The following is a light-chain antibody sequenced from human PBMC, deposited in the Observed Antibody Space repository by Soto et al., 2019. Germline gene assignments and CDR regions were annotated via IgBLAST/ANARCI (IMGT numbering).Light chain of an antibody. Sequence: DIVLTQTPLSSPVTLGQLASISCRSSQSLVHSDGNTYLSWFHQRPGQPPRLLIDKVSNRFSGVPDRFSGSGAGTDFTLKISRVEAEDVGIYFCMQATQYRPYTFGQGTKLEIK. CDR1: QSLVHSDGNTY. CDR2: KVS. V-gene: IGKV2-24*01. CDR3: MQATQYRPYT. J-gene: IGKJ2*01.